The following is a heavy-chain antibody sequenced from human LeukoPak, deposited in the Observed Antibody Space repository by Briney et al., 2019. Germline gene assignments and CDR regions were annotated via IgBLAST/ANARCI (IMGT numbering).Heavy chain of an antibody. CDR1: GYTFTSNY. CDR2: ISPSGGST. V-gene: IGHV1-46*01. Sequence: ASVKVSCKAFGYTFTSNYMHWVRQAPGQGPEWMGVISPSGGSTTYAQKFQGRVTLTRDMSTSTDYLELSSLRSEDTAVYYCARDERPIDYYYYYYMDVWGKGTTVTVSS. J-gene: IGHJ6*03. CDR3: ARDERPIDYYYYYYMDV. D-gene: IGHD1-1*01.